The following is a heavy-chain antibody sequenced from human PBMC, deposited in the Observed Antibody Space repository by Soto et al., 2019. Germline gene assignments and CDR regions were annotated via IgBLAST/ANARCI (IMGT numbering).Heavy chain of an antibody. J-gene: IGHJ6*04. Sequence: SVKVSCKASGGTFSSYAISWVRQAPGQGLEWMGGIIPIFGTANYAQKFQGRVTITADESTSTAYMELSSLRSEDTAVYYCARTYYYDSSGYPSPYYYYGMDVWGKGTTVTVSS. CDR3: ARTYYYDSSGYPSPYYYYGMDV. D-gene: IGHD3-22*01. CDR1: GGTFSSYA. CDR2: IIPIFGTA. V-gene: IGHV1-69*13.